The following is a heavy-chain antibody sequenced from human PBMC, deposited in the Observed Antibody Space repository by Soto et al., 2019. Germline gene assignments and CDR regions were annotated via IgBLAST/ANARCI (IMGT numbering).Heavy chain of an antibody. CDR1: GFTFSSYA. CDR2: ISYDGSNK. Sequence: QVQLVESGGGVVQPGRSLRLSCAASGFTFSSYAMHWVRQAPGKGLEWVAVISYDGSNKYYADSVKGRFTIYRDNSKNKLYLQMNSLRAEDTAVYYCARPGSRYCSGGSCPYYFDYWGQGTLVTVSS. V-gene: IGHV3-30-3*01. CDR3: ARPGSRYCSGGSCPYYFDY. D-gene: IGHD2-15*01. J-gene: IGHJ4*02.